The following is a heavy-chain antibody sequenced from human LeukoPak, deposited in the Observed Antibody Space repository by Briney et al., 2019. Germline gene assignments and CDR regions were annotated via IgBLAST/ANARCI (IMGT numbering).Heavy chain of an antibody. Sequence: GGSLRLSCAASGFTFDDYAMHWVRQAPGKGLEWVSLISGDGGSTYYADSVKGRFTISRDNSKNSLYLQMNSLRTEDTALYYYAKDGGHNGYYDFWSGSLRGWFDPWGQGTLVTVSS. V-gene: IGHV3-43*02. D-gene: IGHD3-3*01. CDR2: ISGDGGST. CDR3: AKDGGHNGYYDFWSGSLRGWFDP. J-gene: IGHJ5*02. CDR1: GFTFDDYA.